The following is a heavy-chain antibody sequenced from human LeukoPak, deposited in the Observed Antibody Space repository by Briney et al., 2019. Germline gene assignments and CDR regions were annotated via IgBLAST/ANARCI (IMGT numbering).Heavy chain of an antibody. CDR2: ISGSGGST. CDR1: GFTFSSYA. CDR3: AKDRVVATIPLYYFDY. D-gene: IGHD5-12*01. J-gene: IGHJ4*02. Sequence: PGGSLRLSCAASGFTFSSYAMSWVRQPPGKGLDWVSAISGSGGSTYYADSVKGRFTISRDNSKNTLYLQMNSLRAEDTAVYYCAKDRVVATIPLYYFDYWGQGTLVTVSS. V-gene: IGHV3-23*01.